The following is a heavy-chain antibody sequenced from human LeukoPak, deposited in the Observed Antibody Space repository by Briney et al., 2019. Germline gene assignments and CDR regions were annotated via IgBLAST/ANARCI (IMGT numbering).Heavy chain of an antibody. Sequence: GGSLRLSCAASGFTFSTYAFSWVRQAPGKGPEWVSAISSSGGSTYYADSVKGRFTISRDKSKNTLYLQMNSLRVEDTALYYCVRVIGGNYGGDYWGQGTLVTVSS. CDR3: VRVIGGNYGGDY. D-gene: IGHD4-23*01. J-gene: IGHJ4*02. CDR2: ISSSGGST. CDR1: GFTFSTYA. V-gene: IGHV3-23*01.